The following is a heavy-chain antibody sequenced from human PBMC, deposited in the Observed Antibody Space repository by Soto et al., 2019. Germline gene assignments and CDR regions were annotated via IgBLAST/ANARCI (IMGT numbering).Heavy chain of an antibody. Sequence: SETLSLTCTVSGGSVSSGSYYWSWIRQPPGKGLEWIGYIYYSGSTNYNPSLKSRVTISVDTSKNQFSLKLSSVTAADTAVYYCARGGGDGSAFYIWGQGTMVTVSS. D-gene: IGHD3-10*01. J-gene: IGHJ3*02. CDR2: IYYSGST. V-gene: IGHV4-61*01. CDR3: ARGGGDGSAFYI. CDR1: GGSVSSGSYY.